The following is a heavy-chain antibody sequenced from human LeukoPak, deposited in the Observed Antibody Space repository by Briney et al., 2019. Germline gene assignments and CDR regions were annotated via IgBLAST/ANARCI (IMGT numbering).Heavy chain of an antibody. D-gene: IGHD3-10*01. J-gene: IGHJ5*02. V-gene: IGHV4-59*01. CDR2: IYYSGST. CDR3: ARAGPWQIDP. CDR1: GGSISSYY. Sequence: PSETLSLTCTVSGGSISSYYWSWIRQPPGKGLEWIGYIYYSGSTNYNPSLKSRVTISVDTSKNQFSLKLSSVTAADTAVYFCARAGPWQIDPWGQGTLVTVSS.